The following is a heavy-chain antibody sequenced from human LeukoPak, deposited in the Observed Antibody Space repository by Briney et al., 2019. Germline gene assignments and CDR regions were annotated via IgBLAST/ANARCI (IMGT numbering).Heavy chain of an antibody. CDR2: VSASGYP. CDR3: AKDLSRQRRGLNYGPWFDP. D-gene: IGHD5-18*01. Sequence: PSETLSLTCTVSGDSMKNSYWTWIRQPVGNAMEWIGRVSASGYPSHNPSLKSRVIMSVDVSTNQFSLNLTSVTAADTAVYFCAKDLSRQRRGLNYGPWFDPWGRGTLVTVSS. V-gene: IGHV4-4*07. CDR1: GDSMKNSY. J-gene: IGHJ5*02.